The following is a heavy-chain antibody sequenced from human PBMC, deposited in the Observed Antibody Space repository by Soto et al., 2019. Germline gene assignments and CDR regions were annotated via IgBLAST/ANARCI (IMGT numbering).Heavy chain of an antibody. Sequence: EVQLLESGGGLVQPGGSLRLSCAASGFTFSNYAMSWVRQAPGKGLEWVSTISGSGGTTYYADSVKGRFTISRDNSKNTLVLQMSSRRVDDTAVYYCAKALTALWFFDLWGRGTLVSVS. D-gene: IGHD2-21*02. CDR2: ISGSGGTT. CDR1: GFTFSNYA. J-gene: IGHJ2*01. CDR3: AKALTALWFFDL. V-gene: IGHV3-23*01.